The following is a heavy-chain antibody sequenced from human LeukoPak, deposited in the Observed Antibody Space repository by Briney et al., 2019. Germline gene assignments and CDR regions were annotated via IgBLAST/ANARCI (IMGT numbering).Heavy chain of an antibody. CDR2: IYPGDSDT. D-gene: IGHD6-13*01. CDR1: GYSFSSYW. J-gene: IGHJ4*02. CDR3: ARVYSSSWSAGGY. Sequence: GESLKISCKGSGYSFSSYWIGWVRQMPGKGLEWMGIIYPGDSDTRYSPSFQGQVTISVDKSIGTAYLQWSSLKASDTAIYYCARVYSSSWSAGGYWGQGTLVTVSS. V-gene: IGHV5-51*01.